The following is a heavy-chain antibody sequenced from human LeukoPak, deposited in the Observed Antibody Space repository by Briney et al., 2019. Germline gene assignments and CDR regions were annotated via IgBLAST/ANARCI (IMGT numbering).Heavy chain of an antibody. CDR3: ARDKRQERWPDY. V-gene: IGHV3-21*01. CDR1: GFTFSSYS. D-gene: IGHD5-24*01. Sequence: GGSLRLSCAASGFTFSSYSMNWVRQAPGKGLEWVSSISSSSNYIYYADSVKGRFTISRDNAKNSLYLQTDSLRAEDTAVFYCARDKRQERWPDYWGQGTLVTVSS. CDR2: ISSSSNYI. J-gene: IGHJ4*02.